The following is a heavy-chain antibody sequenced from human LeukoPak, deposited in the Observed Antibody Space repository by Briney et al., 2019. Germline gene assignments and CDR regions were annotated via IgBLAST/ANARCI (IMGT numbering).Heavy chain of an antibody. CDR3: ARARDYGDYVIGRWFDP. Sequence: ASVKVSCKASGGTFSRYAISWVRQAPGQGLEWMGGIIPIFGTANYAQKFQGRVTITADESTSTAYMELSSLRSEDTAVYYCARARDYGDYVIGRWFDPWGQGTLVTVSS. J-gene: IGHJ5*02. CDR2: IIPIFGTA. V-gene: IGHV1-69*13. CDR1: GGTFSRYA. D-gene: IGHD4-17*01.